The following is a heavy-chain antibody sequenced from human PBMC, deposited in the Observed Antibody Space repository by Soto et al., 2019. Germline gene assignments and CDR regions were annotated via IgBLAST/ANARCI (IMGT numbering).Heavy chain of an antibody. CDR1: GFTFSRYS. CDR2: ISSSSSYI. D-gene: IGHD1-1*01. CDR3: ARDLSQLEVKSPNLFDP. Sequence: GGSLRLSCAASGFTFSRYSMNWVRQAPGKGLEWVSSISSSSSYIYYADSVKGRFTISRDNAKNSLYLQMNSLRAEDTAVYDCARDLSQLEVKSPNLFDPWGQGSLVIVSS. J-gene: IGHJ5*02. V-gene: IGHV3-21*01.